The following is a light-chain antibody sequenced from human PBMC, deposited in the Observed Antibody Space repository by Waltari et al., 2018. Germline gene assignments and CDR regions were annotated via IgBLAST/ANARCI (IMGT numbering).Light chain of an antibody. J-gene: IGKJ4*01. CDR3: QQRRSWPLT. CDR2: DTS. Sequence: VLTQSPATLSLSPGETATLACRASQSVHNYLAWDQQKPGQAPRLLTFDTSNRATGIPARFSGSGFGTDFSLTISSLEPEESAVYYCQQRRSWPLTFGGGTKVEIK. CDR1: QSVHNY. V-gene: IGKV3-11*01.